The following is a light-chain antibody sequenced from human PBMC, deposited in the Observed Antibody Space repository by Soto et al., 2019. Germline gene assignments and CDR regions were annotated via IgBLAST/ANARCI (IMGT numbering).Light chain of an antibody. Sequence: QSALTQPASVSGSPGQSITISCTGTSSDVGNYNYVSWYQQHPGKAPKLMIYEVSNRPSGVSNRFSGSKSGNTASLTISGLQAEDEADYYCSSYTSNNTGIFGTGTKLTVL. CDR3: SSYTSNNTGI. V-gene: IGLV2-14*01. CDR2: EVS. J-gene: IGLJ1*01. CDR1: SSDVGNYNY.